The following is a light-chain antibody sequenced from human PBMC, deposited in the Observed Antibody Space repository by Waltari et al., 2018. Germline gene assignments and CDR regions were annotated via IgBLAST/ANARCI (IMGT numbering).Light chain of an antibody. CDR1: KLGDKY. J-gene: IGLJ3*02. Sequence: SYELTQPPSVSVSPGQTASITCSGDKLGDKYACWYQQKPGQAPVLFISQDNKRPSGISERFSGSNSGNTATLTISGTQAMDEADYYCQAWDSSTAVFGGGTRLTVL. V-gene: IGLV3-1*01. CDR2: QDN. CDR3: QAWDSSTAV.